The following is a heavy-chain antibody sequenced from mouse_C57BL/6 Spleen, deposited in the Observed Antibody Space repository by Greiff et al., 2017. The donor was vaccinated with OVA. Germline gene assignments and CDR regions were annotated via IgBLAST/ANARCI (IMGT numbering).Heavy chain of an antibody. V-gene: IGHV1-50*01. J-gene: IGHJ3*01. CDR3: ARWPFAD. CDR1: GYTFTSYW. Sequence: QVQLQQPGAELVKPGASVKLSCKASGYTFTSYWMQWVKQRPGQGLEWIGEIDPSDSYTNSNQKFKGTATKTVDKSSSTAYMQLSSLTSEDSAVYYCARWPFADWGQGTLVTVSA. CDR2: IDPSDSYT.